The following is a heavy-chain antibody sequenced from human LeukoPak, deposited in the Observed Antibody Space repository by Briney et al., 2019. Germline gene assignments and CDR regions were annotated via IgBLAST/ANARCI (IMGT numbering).Heavy chain of an antibody. V-gene: IGHV3-73*01. D-gene: IGHD3-22*01. CDR1: GFTFSSYW. CDR2: IRSKANSYAT. Sequence: GGSLRLSCAASGFTFSSYWMSWVRQAPGKGLEWVGRIRSKANSYATAYAASVKGRFTISRDDSKNTAYLQMNSLKTEDTAVYYCLFYYYDSSGYAPFDYWGQGTLVTVSS. J-gene: IGHJ4*02. CDR3: LFYYYDSSGYAPFDY.